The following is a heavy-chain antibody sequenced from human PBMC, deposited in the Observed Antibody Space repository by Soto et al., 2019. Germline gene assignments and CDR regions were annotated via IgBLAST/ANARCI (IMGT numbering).Heavy chain of an antibody. CDR3: ARCGGDYDFWSGYYSLAHYYYYYGMDV. J-gene: IGHJ6*02. CDR2: ISSSSSYI. V-gene: IGHV3-21*01. D-gene: IGHD3-3*01. Sequence: GGSLRLSCAASGFTFSSYSMNWVRQAPGKGLEWVSSISSSSSYIYYADSVKGRFTISRDNAKNSLYLQMNSLRAEDTAVYYCARCGGDYDFWSGYYSLAHYYYYYGMDVWGQGTTVTVSS. CDR1: GFTFSSYS.